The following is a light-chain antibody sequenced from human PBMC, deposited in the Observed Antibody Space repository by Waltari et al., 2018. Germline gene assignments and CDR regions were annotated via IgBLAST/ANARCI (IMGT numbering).Light chain of an antibody. V-gene: IGLV2-14*01. CDR3: SSYTSSSTLVV. Sequence: QSALTQPASVSGSPGQSITLSCTGTSIYVGCYTYVSWYQQHPGKDPKLMIYDVSKRPSGVSNRFSGSKSGNTASLTISGLQAEDEADYYCSSYTSSSTLVVFGGGTKLTVL. CDR1: SIYVGCYTY. J-gene: IGLJ2*01. CDR2: DVS.